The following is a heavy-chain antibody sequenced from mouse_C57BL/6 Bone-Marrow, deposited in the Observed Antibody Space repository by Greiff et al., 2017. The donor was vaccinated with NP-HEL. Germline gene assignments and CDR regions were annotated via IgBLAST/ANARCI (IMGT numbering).Heavy chain of an antibody. V-gene: IGHV14-4*01. CDR3: TTSGGFIYYYGSSLY. CDR1: GFNIKDDY. J-gene: IGHJ3*01. D-gene: IGHD1-1*01. Sequence: EVQLQQSGAELVRPGASVKLSCTASGFNIKDDYMHWVKQRPEQGLEWIGWIDPENGDTEYASKFQGKATITADTSSNTAYLQLSSLTSEDTAVYYCTTSGGFIYYYGSSLYWGQGTLVTVSA. CDR2: IDPENGDT.